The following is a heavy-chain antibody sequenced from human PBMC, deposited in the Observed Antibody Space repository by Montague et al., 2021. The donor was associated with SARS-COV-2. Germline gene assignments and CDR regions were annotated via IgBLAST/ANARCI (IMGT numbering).Heavy chain of an antibody. Sequence: SETLSLTRTLSGGSISSSSYYWGWIRQPPGKGLEWIGGIYYSGSTYYXPSLKSRVTISVDASKNQFSLKLSSVTAADTAVYYCARVGRQQLVRLSGMDVWGQGTTVTVSS. V-gene: IGHV4-39*07. CDR3: ARVGRQQLVRLSGMDV. D-gene: IGHD6-13*01. CDR1: GGSISSSSYY. J-gene: IGHJ6*02. CDR2: IYYSGST.